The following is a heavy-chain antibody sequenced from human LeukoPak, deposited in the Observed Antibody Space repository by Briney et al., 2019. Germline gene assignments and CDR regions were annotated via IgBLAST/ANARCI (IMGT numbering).Heavy chain of an antibody. V-gene: IGHV1-8*01. J-gene: IGHJ5*02. CDR1: GYTFTSYD. Sequence: AASVTVSCKASGYTFTSYDINWVRQATGQGLEWMGWVNPNSGNTGYAQKFQGRVTMTRNTSISTAYMELSSLRSEDTAVYYCARYSSSSTPDFDPWGQGTLVTVSS. CDR3: ARYSSSSTPDFDP. CDR2: VNPNSGNT. D-gene: IGHD6-6*01.